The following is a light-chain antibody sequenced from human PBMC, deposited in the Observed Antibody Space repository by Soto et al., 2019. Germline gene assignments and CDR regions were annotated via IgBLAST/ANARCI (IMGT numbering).Light chain of an antibody. CDR3: SLFTRSSTLV. V-gene: IGLV2-18*01. Sequence: QSALTQPPSVSGSPGQSVTISCTGTSSDGGAYNRVSWYQQPPGTAPKLIIYDVTNRPSGVPDRFSGSVSGDTASLTISGLQAEDEAQYYCSLFTRSSTLVFGGGTKLTVL. J-gene: IGLJ3*02. CDR1: SSDGGAYNR. CDR2: DVT.